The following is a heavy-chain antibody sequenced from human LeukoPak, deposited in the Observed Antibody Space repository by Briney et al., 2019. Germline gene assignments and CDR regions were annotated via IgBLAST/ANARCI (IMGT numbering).Heavy chain of an antibody. D-gene: IGHD1-7*01. CDR3: ARGNWNYADFDY. CDR2: ISSSSSYI. CDR1: GFTFSSYR. Sequence: GGSLRLSCAASGFTFSSYRMTWVRQAPGKGLEWVSSISSSSSYIYYADSVKGRFTISRDNAKNSLYLQMNSLRAEDTAVCYCARGNWNYADFDYWGQGTLVTVSS. J-gene: IGHJ4*02. V-gene: IGHV3-21*01.